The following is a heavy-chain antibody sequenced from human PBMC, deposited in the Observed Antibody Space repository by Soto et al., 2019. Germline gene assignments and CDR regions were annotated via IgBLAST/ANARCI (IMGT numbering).Heavy chain of an antibody. CDR1: GFSLSNPGVG. J-gene: IGHJ4*02. Sequence: QITLKESGPTLVKPTQTLTLTCTFSGFSLSNPGVGMGWVRQPPGKALPWLAVIYWNDDRRYSPSLKTRLTITIYTSKNQVVRTLTDMDPGDTATYYCAHGGPAASLDFWGQGTLVTVSS. V-gene: IGHV2-5*01. CDR2: IYWNDDR. D-gene: IGHD2-2*01. CDR3: AHGGPAASLDF.